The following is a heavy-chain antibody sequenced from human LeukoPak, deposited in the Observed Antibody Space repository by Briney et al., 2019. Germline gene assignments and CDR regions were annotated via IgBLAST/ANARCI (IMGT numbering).Heavy chain of an antibody. D-gene: IGHD5-18*01. V-gene: IGHV4-39*07. CDR1: GGSISSSGYY. CDR2: INHSGST. CDR3: ARGYTAVDY. J-gene: IGHJ4*02. Sequence: ASETLSLTCTVSGGSISSSGYYWDWIRQPPGKGLEWIGEINHSGSTNYNPSLKSRVTISVDTSKNQFSLKLSSVTAAGTAVYYCARGYTAVDYWGQGTLVTVSS.